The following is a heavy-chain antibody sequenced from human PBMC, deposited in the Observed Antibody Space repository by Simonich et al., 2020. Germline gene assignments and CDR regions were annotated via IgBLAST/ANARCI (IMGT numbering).Heavy chain of an antibody. D-gene: IGHD6-13*01. J-gene: IGHJ6*03. Sequence: QVQLVQSGAEVKKPGASVKVSCKASGYTFTGYYMHWVRRAPGQGLERQGWINPNRGGKKYAQKLKGRVTMTRDTSISTAYMELSRLRSDDTAVYYCARGRIAAAGTYYYYYMDVWGKGTTVTVSS. CDR3: ARGRIAAAGTYYYYYMDV. CDR2: INPNRGGK. CDR1: GYTFTGYY. V-gene: IGHV1-2*02.